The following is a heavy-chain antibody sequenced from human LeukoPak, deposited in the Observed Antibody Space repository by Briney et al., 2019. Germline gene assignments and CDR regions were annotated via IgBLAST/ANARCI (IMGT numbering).Heavy chain of an antibody. CDR3: TRDSIRQQLYYFNY. D-gene: IGHD6-13*01. V-gene: IGHV3-30*02. J-gene: IGHJ4*02. CDR2: MQYDGSNK. CDR1: GFTFSRYS. Sequence: GGSLRLSCAASGFTFSRYSMNWVRQAPGKGLEWVAFMQYDGSNKYYAESVKGRFTISRDNSKNTLYLQMDSLRVDDTAVYFCTRDSIRQQLYYFNYWGQGTLVTVSS.